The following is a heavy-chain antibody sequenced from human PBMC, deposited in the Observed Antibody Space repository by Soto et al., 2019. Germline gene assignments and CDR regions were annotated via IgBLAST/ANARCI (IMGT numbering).Heavy chain of an antibody. J-gene: IGHJ4*02. V-gene: IGHV4-59*08. CDR1: GGSISSYY. CDR2: IYYSGST. Sequence: PSETLSLTCTVSGGSISSYYWSWIRQPPGKGLEWIGYIYYSGSTNYNPSLKSRVTISVDTSKNQFSLKLSSVTAADTAVYYCARHESIPTYYDFWSGDPGFDYWGQGTLVTVS. CDR3: ARHESIPTYYDFWSGDPGFDY. D-gene: IGHD3-3*01.